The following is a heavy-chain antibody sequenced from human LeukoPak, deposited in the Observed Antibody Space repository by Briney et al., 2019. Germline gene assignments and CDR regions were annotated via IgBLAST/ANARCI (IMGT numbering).Heavy chain of an antibody. J-gene: IGHJ5*02. V-gene: IGHV4-59*12. Sequence: PSETLSLTCTVSGDSISSYYWNWIRQSPGKGLEWIGYIYYSGSTNYNPSLKSRVTISVDTSKNQFSLKLSSVTAADTAVYYCARGLLSESSSWYYHWGQGTLVTVSS. CDR3: ARGLLSESSSWYYH. D-gene: IGHD6-13*01. CDR1: GDSISSYY. CDR2: IYYSGST.